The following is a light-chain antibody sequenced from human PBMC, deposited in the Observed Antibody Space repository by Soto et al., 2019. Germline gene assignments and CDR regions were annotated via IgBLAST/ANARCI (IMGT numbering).Light chain of an antibody. V-gene: IGKV3-15*01. CDR1: QSVSSY. J-gene: IGKJ5*01. CDR3: QQYHDWPIT. Sequence: EIVFTQSPATLSLSQGERATLSCRASQSVSSYLAWYQQKPGQAPRLLIYDVSYRAAGIPARFSGRGSGTEFTFTISSLQSEDFAVYHCQQYHDWPITFGQGTRLEIK. CDR2: DVS.